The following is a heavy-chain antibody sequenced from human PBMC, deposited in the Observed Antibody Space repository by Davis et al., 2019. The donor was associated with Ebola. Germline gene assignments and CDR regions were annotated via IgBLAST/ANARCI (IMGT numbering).Heavy chain of an antibody. CDR2: ISGSGGST. Sequence: GESLKISCAASGFTFSSYAMSWVRQAPGKGLEWVSTISGSGGSTCYADSVKGRFTISRDNSKNTLYLQMNSLRAEDTALYRCARSRGTYFDYWGQGTLVTVSS. J-gene: IGHJ4*02. CDR3: ARSRGTYFDY. CDR1: GFTFSSYA. D-gene: IGHD5-24*01. V-gene: IGHV3-23*01.